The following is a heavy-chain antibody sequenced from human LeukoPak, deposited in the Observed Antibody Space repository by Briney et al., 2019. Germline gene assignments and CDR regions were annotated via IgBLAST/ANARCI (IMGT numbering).Heavy chain of an antibody. Sequence: SQTLSLTCIVSGGSVSSGGYYWIWIRQHPGKGLEWIGYIYYSGSTYYSPSLKSRVTISLDTSKNQFSLRLSSVTAADTAVYYCARGRGAGATISDYWGQGTLVTVSS. V-gene: IGHV4-31*03. J-gene: IGHJ4*02. D-gene: IGHD1-26*01. CDR1: GGSVSSGGYY. CDR3: ARGRGAGATISDY. CDR2: IYYSGST.